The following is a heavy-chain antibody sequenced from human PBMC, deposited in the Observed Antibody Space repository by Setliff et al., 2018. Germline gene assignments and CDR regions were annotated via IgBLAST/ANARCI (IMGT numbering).Heavy chain of an antibody. CDR3: ARAHTWSLPNDNSGYPGWFDP. D-gene: IGHD3-22*01. Sequence: SETLSLTCAVSDFSVPTVYYWGWIRQPPGKGLEWIASVYYSGTTYYNPSLESRVTMSVDTSKSHFSLKLSSVTAADTAVYYCARAHTWSLPNDNSGYPGWFDPWGQGTLVTVSS. J-gene: IGHJ5*02. CDR2: VYYSGTT. CDR1: DFSVPTVYY. V-gene: IGHV4-38-2*01.